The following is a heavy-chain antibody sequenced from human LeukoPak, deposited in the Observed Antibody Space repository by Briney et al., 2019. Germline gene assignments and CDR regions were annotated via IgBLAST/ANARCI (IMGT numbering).Heavy chain of an antibody. D-gene: IGHD5/OR15-5a*01. CDR3: ARSSVGTFDY. Sequence: SETLSLTCAVSSDSFSSNYLWTWVRQPPGEGLEWIGEVSHGGNTFYMPSLKSRVTISVDKSKNQFSLKLSSVTAADTAVYYCARSSVGTFDYWGQGTLVTVSS. CDR2: VSHGGNT. CDR1: SDSFSSNYL. V-gene: IGHV4-4*02. J-gene: IGHJ4*02.